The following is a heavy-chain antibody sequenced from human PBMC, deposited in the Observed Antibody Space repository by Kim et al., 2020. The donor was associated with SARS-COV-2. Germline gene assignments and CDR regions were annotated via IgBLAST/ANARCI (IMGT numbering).Heavy chain of an antibody. Sequence: ASVNVSCKASGYTFTSFYIHWVRQAPGQGLEWMGKINPDDDTTTFAQEFRGRVTMTRDTSTTTVYMELNSLKSEDTAIFYCARQYFDILTGSYYFDYWGQGTLVTVSS. CDR1: GYTFTSFY. CDR2: INPDDDTT. CDR3: ARQYFDILTGSYYFDY. D-gene: IGHD3-9*01. V-gene: IGHV1-46*01. J-gene: IGHJ4*02.